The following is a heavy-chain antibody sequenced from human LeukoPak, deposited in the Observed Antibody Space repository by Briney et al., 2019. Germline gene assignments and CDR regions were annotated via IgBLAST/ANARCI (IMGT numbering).Heavy chain of an antibody. CDR1: GGSISSGSYY. J-gene: IGHJ4*02. CDR2: IYTSGST. Sequence: PSETLSLTCTVSGGSISSGSYYWSWIRQPAGKGLEWIGRIYTSGSTNYNPSLKSRVTISVDTSKNQFSLKLSSVTAADTAVYYCARVSITMTDWDQGTLVTVSS. V-gene: IGHV4-61*02. D-gene: IGHD3-22*01. CDR3: ARVSITMTD.